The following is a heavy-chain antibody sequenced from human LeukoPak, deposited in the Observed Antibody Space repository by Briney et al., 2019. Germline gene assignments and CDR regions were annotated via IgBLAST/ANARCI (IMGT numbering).Heavy chain of an antibody. Sequence: PGGSLRLSCAASGFTFSTYWVHWVRQAPGKGLEWVSSLTGSGSSTYYADSVKGRLTISRDNSKNTLYLQMNSLRAEDTAVYYCAKRDRGAAGTRWYYFDYWGRGTLVTVSS. CDR2: LTGSGSST. V-gene: IGHV3-23*01. CDR1: GFTFSTYW. D-gene: IGHD6-13*01. J-gene: IGHJ4*02. CDR3: AKRDRGAAGTRWYYFDY.